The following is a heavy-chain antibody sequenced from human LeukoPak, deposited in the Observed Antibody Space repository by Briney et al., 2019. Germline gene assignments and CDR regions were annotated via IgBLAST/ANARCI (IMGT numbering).Heavy chain of an antibody. CDR1: GGSISSNNYY. V-gene: IGHV4-39*01. CDR2: IFYSGTT. J-gene: IGHJ3*02. CDR3: ARRPITVADEAHVFAI. Sequence: SETLSLTCAVSGGSISSNNYYWGWIRQPPGKGLEWIGSIFYSGTTFYNPSLKSRVTISVDTSKNQFSLKLSSVTAADTAVYYCARRPITVADEAHVFAIWGRGTMVTVSS. D-gene: IGHD6-19*01.